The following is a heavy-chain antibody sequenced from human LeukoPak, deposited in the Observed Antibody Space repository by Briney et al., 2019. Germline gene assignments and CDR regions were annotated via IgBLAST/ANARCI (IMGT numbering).Heavy chain of an antibody. CDR2: IWYDGSNK. D-gene: IGHD3-22*01. Sequence: SGGSLRLSCAASGFTFSSYGMHWVRQAPGKGLEWVAVIWYDGSNKYYADSVKGRFTISRDNSKNTLYLQMNSLGAEDTAVYYCAREDSGYVNDYYDSSGYYPDYWGQGTLVTVSS. CDR3: AREDSGYVNDYYDSSGYYPDY. J-gene: IGHJ4*02. CDR1: GFTFSSYG. V-gene: IGHV3-33*01.